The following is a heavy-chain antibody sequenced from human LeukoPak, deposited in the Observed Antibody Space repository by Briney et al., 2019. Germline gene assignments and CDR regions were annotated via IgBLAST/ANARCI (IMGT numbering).Heavy chain of an antibody. V-gene: IGHV3-7*01. CDR2: IKQDGSEK. D-gene: IGHD6-13*01. J-gene: IGHJ4*02. CDR3: ARAMGSTWYYFDY. CDR1: GFTFSSYW. Sequence: GGSLRLSCAASGFTFSSYWMSWVRQAPGKGLEWVANIKQDGSEKYYVDSVKGRFTISRDNAKNSVYLQMSSLRAEDTALYYCARAMGSTWYYFDYWGQGTLVTVSS.